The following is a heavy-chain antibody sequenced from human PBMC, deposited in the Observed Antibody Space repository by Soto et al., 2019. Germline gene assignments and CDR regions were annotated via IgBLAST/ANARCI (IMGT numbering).Heavy chain of an antibody. Sequence: GSLRLSCAASGFTFSDHYMDWVRQAPGKGLEWVGRTRNKANSYTTEYAASVKGRFTISRDDSKNSLYLQMNSLKTEDTAVYYCARGGEVVALDYWGQGTLVTVSS. V-gene: IGHV3-72*01. CDR2: TRNKANSYTT. J-gene: IGHJ4*02. D-gene: IGHD2-15*01. CDR1: GFTFSDHY. CDR3: ARGGEVVALDY.